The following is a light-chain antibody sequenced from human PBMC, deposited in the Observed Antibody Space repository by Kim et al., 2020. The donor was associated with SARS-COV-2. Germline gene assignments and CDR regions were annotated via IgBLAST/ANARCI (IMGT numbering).Light chain of an antibody. CDR1: SSNIGSNY. J-gene: IGLJ3*02. CDR3: AAWDDSVSGPV. V-gene: IGLV1-47*01. Sequence: ELTQPPSASGTPGQRVTISCSESSSNIGSNYVYWYQQLPGTAPKLLIYRNNQRPSGVPDRFSGSKSGTSASLAISGLRSEDEADYYCAAWDDSVSGPVFGGGTQLTVL. CDR2: RNN.